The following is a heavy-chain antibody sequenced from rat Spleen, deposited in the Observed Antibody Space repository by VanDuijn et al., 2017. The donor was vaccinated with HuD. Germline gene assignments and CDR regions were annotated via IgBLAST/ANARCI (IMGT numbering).Heavy chain of an antibody. D-gene: IGHD2-2*01. Sequence: EVQLVESGGGLVQPGGSMTLSCAASGFTFSDFFMAWVRQAPAKGLEWVATISSDGTNTYYRDSVKGRFTISRDNAKRTLFLQMDSLRSDDTATYSCAGAGYLRDWYFDFWGPGTMVTVSS. V-gene: IGHV5-25*01. CDR3: AGAGYLRDWYFDF. CDR2: ISSDGTNT. CDR1: GFTFSDFF. J-gene: IGHJ1*01.